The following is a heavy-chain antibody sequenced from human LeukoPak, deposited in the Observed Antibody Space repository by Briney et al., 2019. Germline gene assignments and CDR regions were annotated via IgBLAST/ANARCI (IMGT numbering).Heavy chain of an antibody. CDR2: IYTSGST. CDR3: ARRDGASWAFDI. Sequence: SETLSLTCAVYGGSFSGYYWSWIRQPAGKGLEWIGRIYTSGSTNYNPSLKSRVTMSADTSKNQFSLKLSSVTAADTAVYYCARRDGASWAFDIWGQGTMVTVSS. D-gene: IGHD1-26*01. V-gene: IGHV4-59*10. J-gene: IGHJ3*02. CDR1: GGSFSGYY.